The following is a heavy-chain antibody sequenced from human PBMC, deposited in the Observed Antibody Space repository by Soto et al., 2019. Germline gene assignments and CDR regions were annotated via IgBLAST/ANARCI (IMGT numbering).Heavy chain of an antibody. CDR1: GFTVTRNY. Sequence: ELQLVESGGGLIQPGGSLRLSCAASGFTVTRNYMTWVRLAPGKGLECVSTIHTGGKTYYTDSVKGRFTVSRDESKNTLHLQMKALRVEDTAVYYCATGGSKRVRGAVVEVFLLGFWGRGAVVTVSS. D-gene: IGHD3-10*01. CDR3: ATGGSKRVRGAVVEVFLLGF. CDR2: IHTGGKT. V-gene: IGHV3-53*02. J-gene: IGHJ4*02.